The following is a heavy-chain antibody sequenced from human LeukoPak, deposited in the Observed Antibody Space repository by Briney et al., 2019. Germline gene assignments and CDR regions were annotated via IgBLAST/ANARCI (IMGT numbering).Heavy chain of an antibody. D-gene: IGHD6-19*01. Sequence: ASVKVSCKASGYTFTSYAMNWVRQAPGQGLEWMGWINTNTGNPTYAQGFTGRFVFSLDTSVSTAYLQISSLKAEDTAVYYCAREIGYSSGWYSQYYYYYMDVWGRGTTVTVSS. CDR3: AREIGYSSGWYSQYYYYYMDV. J-gene: IGHJ6*03. CDR2: INTNTGNP. V-gene: IGHV7-4-1*02. CDR1: GYTFTSYA.